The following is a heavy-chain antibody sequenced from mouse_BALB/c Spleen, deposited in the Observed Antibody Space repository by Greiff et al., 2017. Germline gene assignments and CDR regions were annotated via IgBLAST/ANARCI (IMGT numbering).Heavy chain of an antibody. CDR3: ARDYGSRYAWFAY. Sequence: LVKTGASVKISCKASGYSFTGYYMHWVKQSHGKSLEWIGYISCYNGATSYNQKFKGKATFTVDTSSSTAYMQFNSLTSEDSAVYYCARDYGSRYAWFAYWGQGSLVTVSA. CDR2: ISCYNGAT. V-gene: IGHV1S34*01. J-gene: IGHJ3*01. D-gene: IGHD1-1*01. CDR1: GYSFTGYY.